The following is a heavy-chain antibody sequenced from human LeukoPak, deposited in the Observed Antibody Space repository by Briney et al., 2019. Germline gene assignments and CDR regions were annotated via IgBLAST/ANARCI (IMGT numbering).Heavy chain of an antibody. J-gene: IGHJ4*02. CDR2: IYYSGST. V-gene: IGHV4-39*07. Sequence: TSETLSLTCTVSGGSISSSSYYWGWIRQPPGKGLEWIGSIYYSGSTYYNPSLKSRVTISVDTSKNQFSLKLSSVTAADTAVYYCARHRDGYNFDYWGQGTLVTVSS. CDR3: ARHRDGYNFDY. D-gene: IGHD5-24*01. CDR1: GGSISSSSYY.